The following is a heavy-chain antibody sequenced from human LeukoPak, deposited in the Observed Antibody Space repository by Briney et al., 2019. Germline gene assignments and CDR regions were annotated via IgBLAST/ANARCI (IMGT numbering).Heavy chain of an antibody. D-gene: IGHD6-19*01. CDR2: IKQDGSQK. J-gene: IGHJ6*02. Sequence: GGSLRLSCAAPGFTFSTYWMSWVRQAPGKGLEWLANIKQDGSQKYYVDSVKDRFTISRDNAKNSLYLQMNSLRAEDTAVYYCARDISSGWYPYYYYGMDVWGQGTTVTVSS. CDR1: GFTFSTYW. CDR3: ARDISSGWYPYYYYGMDV. V-gene: IGHV3-7*03.